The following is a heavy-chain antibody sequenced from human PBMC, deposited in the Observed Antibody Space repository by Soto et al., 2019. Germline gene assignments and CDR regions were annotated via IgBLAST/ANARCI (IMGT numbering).Heavy chain of an antibody. CDR2: INSDGSST. CDR3: ARGGRHIVVVTAVDY. D-gene: IGHD2-21*02. Sequence: SGGSLRLSCAASGFTFSSYWMHWVRQAPGKGLVWVSRINSDGSSTSYADSVKGRFTISRDNAKNTLYLQMNSLRAEDTAVYYCARGGRHIVVVTAVDYWGQGTLVTVSS. CDR1: GFTFSSYW. V-gene: IGHV3-74*01. J-gene: IGHJ4*02.